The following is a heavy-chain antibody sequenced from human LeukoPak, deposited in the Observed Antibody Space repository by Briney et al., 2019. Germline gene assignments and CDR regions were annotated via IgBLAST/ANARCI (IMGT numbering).Heavy chain of an antibody. J-gene: IGHJ4*02. V-gene: IGHV4-39*01. D-gene: IGHD2-15*01. CDR1: GGSISSSSYY. Sequence: SETLSLTCTVSGGSISSSSYYWGWIRQPPGKGLEWIGSIYYSGSTYYNPSLKSRVTISVDTSKNQFSLKLSSVTAADTAVYYCARGGGRTNYYFDYWGQGSLVTVSS. CDR3: ARGGGRTNYYFDY. CDR2: IYYSGST.